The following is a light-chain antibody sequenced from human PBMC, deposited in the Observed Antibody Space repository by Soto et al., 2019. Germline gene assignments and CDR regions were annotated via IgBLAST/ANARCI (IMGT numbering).Light chain of an antibody. CDR3: QQYKGYPYT. V-gene: IGKV1-5*01. CDR1: QSLTGR. J-gene: IGKJ2*01. Sequence: DIQMTQPPSTLSASIGDTVTLTCRASQSLTGRLAWYQQKPGRPPKLLSYDVSILESGVASRFSGSESGADFTLTISSLRPDDFATFYCQQYKGYPYTFGQGTRL. CDR2: DVS.